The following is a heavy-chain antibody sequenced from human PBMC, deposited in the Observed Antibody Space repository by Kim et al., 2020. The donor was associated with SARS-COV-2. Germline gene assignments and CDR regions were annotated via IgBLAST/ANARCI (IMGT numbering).Heavy chain of an antibody. CDR2: ISAYNGNA. CDR3: ARVGTNGGSFDY. CDR1: GYTFTTYS. J-gene: IGHJ4*02. Sequence: ASVKVSCKASGYTFTTYSITWVRQAPGRGLEWMGWISAYNGNANYAQMLQDRITPTTDTSTSTAQMELRTLRSDDTAVYYCARVGTNGGSFDYWGQGTLVTVSS. V-gene: IGHV1-18*01. D-gene: IGHD7-27*01.